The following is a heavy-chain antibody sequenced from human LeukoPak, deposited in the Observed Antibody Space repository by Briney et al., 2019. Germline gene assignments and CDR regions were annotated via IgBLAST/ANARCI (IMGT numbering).Heavy chain of an antibody. Sequence: SETLSLTCAVYGGSFSGHYWSWIRQPPGKGLEWIGELNHNGSTNYNPSLKSRVTISLDTSKNQFSLKLSSVTAADTAVYYCVRVPGYFSFYFDYWGQGTLVTVSS. CDR2: LNHNGST. J-gene: IGHJ4*02. D-gene: IGHD3-9*01. V-gene: IGHV4-34*01. CDR3: VRVPGYFSFYFDY. CDR1: GGSFSGHY.